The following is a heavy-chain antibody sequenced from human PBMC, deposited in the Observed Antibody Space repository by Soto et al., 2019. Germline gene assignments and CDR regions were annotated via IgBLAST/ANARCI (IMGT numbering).Heavy chain of an antibody. CDR2: IYTSGNT. Sequence: QVQLQGSDPRLLKPSETLSLTCTVSGASVTSYYWSWIRQPAGKGPDWLGRIYTSGNTDYNPSLKSRVTLSLETSQNQVSLKLSSVTAADTAIYYCARDGVGPHGMDGWGQGTRVTVSS. V-gene: IGHV4-4*07. D-gene: IGHD2-8*01. J-gene: IGHJ6*02. CDR3: ARDGVGPHGMDG. CDR1: GASVTSYY.